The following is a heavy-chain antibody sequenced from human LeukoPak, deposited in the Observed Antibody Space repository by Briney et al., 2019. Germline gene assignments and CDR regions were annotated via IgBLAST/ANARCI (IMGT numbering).Heavy chain of an antibody. D-gene: IGHD3-3*01. CDR3: ARDNRVVIPD. CDR2: IYYSGST. CDR1: GGSISSGGYY. J-gene: IGHJ4*02. V-gene: IGHV4-31*03. Sequence: SQTLSLTCTVSGGSISSGGYYWSWIRQHPGKGLEWTGYIYYSGSTYYNPSLKSRVTISVDTSKNQFSLELSSVTAADTAVYYCARDNRVVIPDWGQGTLVTVSS.